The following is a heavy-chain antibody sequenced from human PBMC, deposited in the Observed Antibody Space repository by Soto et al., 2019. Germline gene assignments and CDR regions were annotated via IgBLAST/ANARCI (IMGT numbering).Heavy chain of an antibody. J-gene: IGHJ4*02. Sequence: QVQLVESGGGVVQPGRSLRLSCAASGFTFSSYAMHWVRQAPGKGVEWVAVISYDGINKFYADSVKGRFTISRDNSMNTLYLQMTSLTAEDTAVYYCARGTLYGLGYSSGWPNFDYWGQGTLVTVSS. CDR3: ARGTLYGLGYSSGWPNFDY. CDR1: GFTFSSYA. V-gene: IGHV3-30-3*01. D-gene: IGHD6-19*01. CDR2: ISYDGINK.